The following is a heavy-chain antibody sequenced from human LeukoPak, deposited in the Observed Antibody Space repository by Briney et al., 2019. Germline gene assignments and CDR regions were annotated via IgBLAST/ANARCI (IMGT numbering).Heavy chain of an antibody. CDR3: AKAGYATSPGGSFDS. CDR1: GFSFSSYA. D-gene: IGHD2-2*03. Sequence: PGGSLRLSCAASGFSFSSYAMSWVRQAPGNGLEWVSAIRDSGGSTYYADSVKGRFTISRDNSQNTLYLQMNSLRAEDTAIYYCAKAGYATSPGGSFDSWGQGTLVTVST. CDR2: IRDSGGST. V-gene: IGHV3-23*01. J-gene: IGHJ4*02.